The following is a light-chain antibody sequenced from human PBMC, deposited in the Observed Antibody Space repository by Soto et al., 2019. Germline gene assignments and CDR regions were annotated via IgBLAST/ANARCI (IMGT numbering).Light chain of an antibody. CDR2: DVS. Sequence: QSELTQPGSVSGSPGPSFTISCTGTSSDVGGYNYVSWYQQHPGKAPKLMIYDVSNRPSGVSNRFSGSKSGNTASLTISGLQAEDEADYYCCSHTTSSTVLFGGGTKVTVL. CDR1: SSDVGGYNY. J-gene: IGLJ2*01. V-gene: IGLV2-14*03. CDR3: CSHTTSSTVL.